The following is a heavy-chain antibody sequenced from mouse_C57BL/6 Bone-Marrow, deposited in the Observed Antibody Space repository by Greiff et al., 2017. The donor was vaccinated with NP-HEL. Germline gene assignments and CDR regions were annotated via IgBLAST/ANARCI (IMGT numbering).Heavy chain of an antibody. CDR2: IRSKSNNYAT. D-gene: IGHD6-1*01. V-gene: IGHV10-1*01. Sequence: EVMLVESGGGLVQPKGSLKLSCAASGFSFNTYAMNWVRQAPGKGLEWVARIRSKSNNYATYYADSVKDRFTISRDDSESMLYLQMNNLKTEDTAMYYCVRESLYWYFDVWGTGTTVTVSS. CDR1: GFSFNTYA. J-gene: IGHJ1*03. CDR3: VRESLYWYFDV.